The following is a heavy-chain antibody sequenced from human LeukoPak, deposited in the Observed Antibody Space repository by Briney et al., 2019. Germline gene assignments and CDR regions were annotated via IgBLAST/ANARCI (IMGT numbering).Heavy chain of an antibody. Sequence: SETLSLTCAVYGGSFSGYYWSWIRQPPGKGLEWIGYIYHSGSTYYNPSLKSRVTISVDRSKNQFSLKLSSVTAADTAVYYCARESTGHFDYWGQGTLVTVSS. CDR3: ARESTGHFDY. CDR2: IYHSGST. V-gene: IGHV4-34*01. CDR1: GGSFSGYY. D-gene: IGHD3-9*01. J-gene: IGHJ4*02.